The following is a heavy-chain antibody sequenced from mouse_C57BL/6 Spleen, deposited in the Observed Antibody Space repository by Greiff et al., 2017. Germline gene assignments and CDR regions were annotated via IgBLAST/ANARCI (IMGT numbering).Heavy chain of an antibody. CDR1: GYTFTSYG. Sequence: VQLVESGAELARPGASVKLSCKASGYTFTSYGISWVKQRTGQGLEWIGEIYPRSGNTYYNEKFKGKATLTADKSSSTAYMELRSLTSEDSAVYFCASPVVDYYAMDYWGQGTSVTVSS. CDR2: IYPRSGNT. D-gene: IGHD1-1*01. V-gene: IGHV1-81*01. CDR3: ASPVVDYYAMDY. J-gene: IGHJ4*01.